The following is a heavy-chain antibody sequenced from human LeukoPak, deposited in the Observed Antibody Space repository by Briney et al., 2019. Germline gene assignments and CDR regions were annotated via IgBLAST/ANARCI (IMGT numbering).Heavy chain of an antibody. D-gene: IGHD3-9*01. CDR3: APDLRGSDWSLDY. CDR2: ISDNGGSA. CDR1: GFTFSNYG. J-gene: IGHJ4*02. Sequence: PGRSLRLSCAASGFTFSNYGMSWVRQAPGKGLEWVSVISDNGGSAYYGDSVKGRFTMSRDNSKNTLYLQMNSLRAEDTAVYYCAPDLRGSDWSLDYWGQGTLVTVSS. V-gene: IGHV3-23*01.